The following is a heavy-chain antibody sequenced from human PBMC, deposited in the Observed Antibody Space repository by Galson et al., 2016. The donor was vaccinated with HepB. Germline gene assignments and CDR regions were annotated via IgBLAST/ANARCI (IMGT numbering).Heavy chain of an antibody. J-gene: IGHJ4*02. D-gene: IGHD1-26*01. CDR3: ARVPLSGSYSYFFDY. V-gene: IGHV3-30-3*01. CDR1: GFTFSSYA. Sequence: SCAASGFTFSSYAMHWVRQAPGKGLEWVAVISYDGNNKYYADSVKGRFTISRDNSKNTLYLQMNSLRAEDTAVYYCARVPLSGSYSYFFDYWGQGTLVTVSS. CDR2: ISYDGNNK.